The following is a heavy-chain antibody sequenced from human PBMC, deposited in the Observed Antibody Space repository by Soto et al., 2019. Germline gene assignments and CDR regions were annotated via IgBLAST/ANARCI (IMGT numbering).Heavy chain of an antibody. D-gene: IGHD3-3*01. CDR1: GGSISSYY. J-gene: IGHJ4*02. V-gene: IGHV4-59*01. Sequence: SETLSLTCTVSGGSISSYYWSWIRQPPGKGLEWIGYIYYSGSTNYNPSLKSRVTISVDTSKNQFSLKLSSVTAADTAVHYCARGFFVGHYFDYWGQGTLVTVSS. CDR2: IYYSGST. CDR3: ARGFFVGHYFDY.